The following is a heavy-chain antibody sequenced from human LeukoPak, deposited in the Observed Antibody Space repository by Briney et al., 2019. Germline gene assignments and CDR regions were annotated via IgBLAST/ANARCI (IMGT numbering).Heavy chain of an antibody. J-gene: IGHJ4*02. CDR1: GFTFSSYI. V-gene: IGHV3-21*01. CDR2: ISSSSSYI. Sequence: GGSLRLSCAASGFTFSSYIMNWVRQAPGKGLEWVSSISSSSSYIYYADSVKGRFTISRDNAKNSLYLQMNSLRAEDTAVYYCARDPYSSGWYDWGDYWGQGTLVTVSS. CDR3: ARDPYSSGWYDWGDY. D-gene: IGHD6-19*01.